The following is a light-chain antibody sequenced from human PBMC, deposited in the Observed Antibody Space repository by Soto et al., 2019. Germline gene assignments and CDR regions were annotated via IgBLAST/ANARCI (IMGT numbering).Light chain of an antibody. J-gene: IGKJ4*01. CDR3: QQLNSYPFT. Sequence: DIQLTQSPSFLSASVGDRVTITCRARQGISSYLALYQQKPGKDPKLLIYAASTLQSGVPSRFSGSGSGTEFNLTISRLQTEDFATYYCQQLNSYPFTFGGGTKVDIK. V-gene: IGKV1-9*01. CDR2: AAS. CDR1: QGISSY.